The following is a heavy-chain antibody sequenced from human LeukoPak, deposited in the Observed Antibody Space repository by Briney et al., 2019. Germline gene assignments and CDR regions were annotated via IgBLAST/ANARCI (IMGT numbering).Heavy chain of an antibody. Sequence: GGSLRLSCAASGFTFSIYAMSWVRQAPGKGLEWVSALSASGSKTYYADSVKGRFTISRDNPKNTLYLQMNSLRAEDTAVYYCAKDLSYGFDSWGQGTLVTVSS. CDR1: GFTFSIYA. J-gene: IGHJ4*02. D-gene: IGHD1-26*01. CDR3: AKDLSYGFDS. CDR2: LSASGSKT. V-gene: IGHV3-23*01.